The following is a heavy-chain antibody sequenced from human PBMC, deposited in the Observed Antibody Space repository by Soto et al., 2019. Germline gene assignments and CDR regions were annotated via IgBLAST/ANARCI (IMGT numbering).Heavy chain of an antibody. V-gene: IGHV1-69*06. D-gene: IGHD3-22*01. CDR2: IIPIFGTA. CDR1: GGTFSSYA. Sequence: SVKVSCKASGGTFSSYAISWVRQAPGQGLEWMGGIIPIFGTANYAQKFQGRVTITADKSTSTAYMELSSLRSEDTAVYYCARSTYYYDSSGYLDYFDYWGQGTLVTVSS. J-gene: IGHJ4*02. CDR3: ARSTYYYDSSGYLDYFDY.